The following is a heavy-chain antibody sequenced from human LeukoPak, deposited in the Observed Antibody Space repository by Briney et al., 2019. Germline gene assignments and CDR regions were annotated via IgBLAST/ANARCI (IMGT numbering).Heavy chain of an antibody. Sequence: PGGSLRLSCAASGFTFSSYAIHWVRQAPGKGLEWVAVISYDGSNKYYADSVKGRFTISRDNSKKTLYLQMNSLRAEDTAVYYCARGWDTAMYFDYWGQEPWSPSPQ. V-gene: IGHV3-30*04. CDR3: ARGWDTAMYFDY. CDR1: GFTFSSYA. CDR2: ISYDGSNK. J-gene: IGHJ4*01. D-gene: IGHD5-18*01.